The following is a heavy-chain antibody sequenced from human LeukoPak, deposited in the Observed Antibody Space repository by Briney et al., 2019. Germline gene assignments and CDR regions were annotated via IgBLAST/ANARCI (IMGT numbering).Heavy chain of an antibody. CDR3: ARARTKYYDSSGYYYGY. D-gene: IGHD3-22*01. V-gene: IGHV1-69*05. Sequence: GASVKVSCKASGGTFSSYAISWLRQAPGQGLEWMGRIIPIFGTANYAQKFQGRVTITTDESTSTAYMELSSLRSEDTAVYYCARARTKYYDSSGYYYGYWGQGTLVTVS. CDR2: IIPIFGTA. CDR1: GGTFSSYA. J-gene: IGHJ4*02.